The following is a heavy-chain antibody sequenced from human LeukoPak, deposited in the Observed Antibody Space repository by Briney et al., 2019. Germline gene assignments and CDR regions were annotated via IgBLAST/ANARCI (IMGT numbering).Heavy chain of an antibody. Sequence: ASVKVSCKASGYTFTGYYMHWVRQAPGQGLEWMGWINPNSGGTNYAQKFQGRVTMTRDTSISTDHMELSRLRSDDTAVYYCASAPPPYYDILTGPTLDIWGQGTMVTVSS. CDR3: ASAPPPYYDILTGPTLDI. V-gene: IGHV1-2*02. D-gene: IGHD3-9*01. J-gene: IGHJ3*02. CDR1: GYTFTGYY. CDR2: INPNSGGT.